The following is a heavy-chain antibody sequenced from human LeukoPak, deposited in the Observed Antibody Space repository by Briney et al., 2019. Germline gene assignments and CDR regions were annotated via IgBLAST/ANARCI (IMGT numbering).Heavy chain of an antibody. J-gene: IGHJ4*02. V-gene: IGHV1-46*01. CDR1: GYSFTTYY. D-gene: IGHD4-23*01. Sequence: ASVTVSCKASGYSFTTYYMNWMRQAPGQGLEWMGTMNPRGGSTNYAQKFQGRVTLIRDPSRSTVYMELSSLRFENTAGYYCARVDDYGGNSVGYWGQGTLVTVSS. CDR2: MNPRGGST. CDR3: ARVDDYGGNSVGY.